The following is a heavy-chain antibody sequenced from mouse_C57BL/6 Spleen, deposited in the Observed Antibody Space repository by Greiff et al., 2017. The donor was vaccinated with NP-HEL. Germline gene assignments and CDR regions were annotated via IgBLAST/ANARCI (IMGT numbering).Heavy chain of an antibody. J-gene: IGHJ4*01. Sequence: EVQLQQSGAELVRPGASVKLSCTASGFNIKDDYMHWVKQRPEQGLEWIGWIDPENGDTEYAPKFQGKATITEDTSSNTAYLQLSSLKSEDTAVFYCTTDGSSEYYAMDYWGQGTSVTVAA. CDR2: IDPENGDT. CDR3: TTDGSSEYYAMDY. D-gene: IGHD1-1*01. CDR1: GFNIKDDY. V-gene: IGHV14-4*01.